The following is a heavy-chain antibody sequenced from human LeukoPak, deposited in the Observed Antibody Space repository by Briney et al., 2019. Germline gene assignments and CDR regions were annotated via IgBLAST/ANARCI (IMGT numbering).Heavy chain of an antibody. CDR1: RCTFSGYA. Sequence: SGGSLRLSCAASRCTFSGYAMYWVRQAPGKGLEWVSCIDASGVNTYYADSVKGRFTISRDNSRNTLYLQMNSLRAEDTAVYYCAKGSGSGWYGWFDPWGQGTLVTVSS. V-gene: IGHV3-23*01. CDR2: IDASGVNT. D-gene: IGHD6-19*01. J-gene: IGHJ5*02. CDR3: AKGSGSGWYGWFDP.